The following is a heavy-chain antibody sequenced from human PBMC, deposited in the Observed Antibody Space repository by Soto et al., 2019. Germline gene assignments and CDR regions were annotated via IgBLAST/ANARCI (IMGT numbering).Heavy chain of an antibody. Sequence: SETLSLTCTVSGGSISSYYWSWIRQPPGKGLEWIGYIYYSGSTNYNPSLKSRVTISVDTSKNQFSLNLSSVTAADTAVYYCARTIIFWSGYSGGYYYYYMDVWGKGTTVTVSS. CDR1: GGSISSYY. J-gene: IGHJ6*03. CDR3: ARTIIFWSGYSGGYYYYYMDV. V-gene: IGHV4-59*08. CDR2: IYYSGST. D-gene: IGHD3-3*01.